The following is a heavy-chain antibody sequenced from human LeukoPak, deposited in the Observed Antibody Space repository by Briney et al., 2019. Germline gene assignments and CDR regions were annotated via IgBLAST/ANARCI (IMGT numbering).Heavy chain of an antibody. Sequence: SETLSLTCTVSGDSISGFYWSWIRQPPGKGLEWIGYIYYSGSTNYNPSLKSRVTILIETSKNQFSLKLSSVTAAGTAVYYCARGGARGSSAFDIWGQGTMVTVSS. CDR3: ARGGARGSSAFDI. J-gene: IGHJ3*02. CDR2: IYYSGST. CDR1: GDSISGFY. V-gene: IGHV4-59*01. D-gene: IGHD3-10*01.